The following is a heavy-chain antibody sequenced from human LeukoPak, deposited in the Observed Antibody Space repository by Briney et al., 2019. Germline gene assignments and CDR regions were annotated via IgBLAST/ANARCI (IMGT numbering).Heavy chain of an antibody. J-gene: IGHJ4*02. CDR3: ARDRIVGATAYFDY. CDR2: INPNSGGT. V-gene: IGHV1-2*02. Sequence: ASVKVSCKASGYTFTGYYMHWVRQAPGQGLEWMGWINPNSGGTNYAQKVQGRVTMTRDTSISTAYMELSRLRSDDTAVYYCARDRIVGATAYFDYWGQGTLVTVSS. D-gene: IGHD1-26*01. CDR1: GYTFTGYY.